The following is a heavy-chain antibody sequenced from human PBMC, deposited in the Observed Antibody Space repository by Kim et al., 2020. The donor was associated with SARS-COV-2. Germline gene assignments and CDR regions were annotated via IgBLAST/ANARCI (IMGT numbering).Heavy chain of an antibody. CDR3: ARDPYYDYVWGSYHYRGDHGMDV. V-gene: IGHV4-59*01. CDR2: IYYSGST. D-gene: IGHD3-16*01. Sequence: SETLSLTCTVSGGSISSYYWSWIRQPPGKGLEWIGYIYYSGSTNYNPSLKSRVTISVDTSKNQFSLKLSSVTAADTAVYYCARDPYYDYVWGSYHYRGDHGMDVWGQGTTVTVSS. CDR1: GGSISSYY. J-gene: IGHJ6*02.